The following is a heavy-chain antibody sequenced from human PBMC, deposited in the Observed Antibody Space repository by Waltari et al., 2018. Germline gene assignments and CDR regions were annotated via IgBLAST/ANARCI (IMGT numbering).Heavy chain of an antibody. CDR3: SRQVLGYCTSAACRRLES. Sequence: QVQLLESGPGLVKSSETLSLSCDVSGYAVNSGFYWGWIRRAPGEGLEWVATVYHDGTTFYSPSLKSRLSVSMDTSKNQISLTLKSVTAADTAVYYCSRQVLGYCTSAACRRLESWGQGTLVTVSS. V-gene: IGHV4-38-2*01. CDR2: VYHDGTT. D-gene: IGHD2-2*03. J-gene: IGHJ4*02. CDR1: GYAVNSGFY.